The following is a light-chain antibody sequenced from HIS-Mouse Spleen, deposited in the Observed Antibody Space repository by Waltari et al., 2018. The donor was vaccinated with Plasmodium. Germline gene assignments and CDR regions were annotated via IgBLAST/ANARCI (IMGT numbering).Light chain of an antibody. CDR2: AAS. Sequence: DIQMTQSPSSLSASVGDRVTITCRASQSISSYLNWYQQKPGKAPTLLIYAASSLQSGVPSRFSCSGSATDFTLTISSLQPEDFATYYCQQNYNTWTFGQGTKVEIK. V-gene: IGKV1-39*01. CDR3: QQNYNTWT. J-gene: IGKJ1*01. CDR1: QSISSY.